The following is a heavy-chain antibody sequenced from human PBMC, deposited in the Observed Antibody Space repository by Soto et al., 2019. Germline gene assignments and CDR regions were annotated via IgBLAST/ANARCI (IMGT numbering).Heavy chain of an antibody. CDR3: AIPGTSGFYRIDSWFDP. V-gene: IGHV1-2*02. D-gene: IGHD3-22*01. Sequence: QVQLVQSGAEVTQPGASVKVSCKASGYTFTDYYLHWVRQAPGQGLEWMGWINPNSGGTNSAQKFRGRVTMTRDTSVSTAYMELVRLTYDDTAVYYCAIPGTSGFYRIDSWFDPWGQGTLVTVSS. J-gene: IGHJ5*02. CDR2: INPNSGGT. CDR1: GYTFTDYY.